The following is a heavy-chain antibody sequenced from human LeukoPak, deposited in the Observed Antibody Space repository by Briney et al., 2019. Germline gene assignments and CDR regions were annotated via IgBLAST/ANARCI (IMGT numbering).Heavy chain of an antibody. J-gene: IGHJ4*02. CDR2: ISAYNGNT. Sequence: ASVKVSCKASGYTFTSYGISWVRQAPGQGLEWMGWISAYNGNTNYAQKFQGRVTITRDTSASTAYMELSSLRSEDTAVYYCARGAGYCSTTSCSLGYWGQGTLVTVSS. V-gene: IGHV1-18*01. CDR1: GYTFTSYG. D-gene: IGHD2-2*01. CDR3: ARGAGYCSTTSCSLGY.